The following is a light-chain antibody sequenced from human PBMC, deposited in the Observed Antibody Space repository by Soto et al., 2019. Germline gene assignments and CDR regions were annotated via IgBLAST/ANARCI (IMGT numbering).Light chain of an antibody. V-gene: IGKV1-5*03. Sequence: DIQMTQSPSTLSASLGDRVTITCRASQSINSWLAWYQQKSGKAPKLLIYKASTLESGVPSRFSGSGSGTEFTLTISSLQPDDFATYYCLQDYNYPRTFGQGTKVDIK. CDR1: QSINSW. J-gene: IGKJ1*01. CDR3: LQDYNYPRT. CDR2: KAS.